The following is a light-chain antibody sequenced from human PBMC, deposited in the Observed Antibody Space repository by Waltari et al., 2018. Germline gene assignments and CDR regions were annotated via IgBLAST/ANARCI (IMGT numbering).Light chain of an antibody. Sequence: DIQMTQSPSSLPASIGDRVTITCRASQNIISWVAWYQQKPGEAPKLLMYKASILETGVASRFRGSGFGTQFSLTIDSLQPDDFGVYYCQHYDGSSWTFGPGTRVEVK. CDR1: QNIISW. CDR3: QHYDGSSWT. CDR2: KAS. J-gene: IGKJ1*01. V-gene: IGKV1-5*03.